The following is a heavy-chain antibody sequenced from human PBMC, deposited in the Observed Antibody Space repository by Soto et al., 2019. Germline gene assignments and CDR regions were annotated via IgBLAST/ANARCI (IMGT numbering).Heavy chain of an antibody. V-gene: IGHV5-51*01. D-gene: IGHD1-26*01. Sequence: PGESLKISCKGSGYSFTSYWIGWVRQMPEKGLEWMGIIYPGDSDTRYSPSFQGQVTISADRSNSTAYLQWGSLKASDTAMYYCARHTWSSGSPAAFDYWGQGTQVTVSS. CDR1: GYSFTSYW. CDR3: ARHTWSSGSPAAFDY. CDR2: IYPGDSDT. J-gene: IGHJ4*02.